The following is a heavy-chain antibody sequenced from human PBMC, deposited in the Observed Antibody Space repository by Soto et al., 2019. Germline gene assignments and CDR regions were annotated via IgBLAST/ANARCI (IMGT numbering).Heavy chain of an antibody. J-gene: IGHJ5*02. CDR2: IYYSGST. CDR3: AREGYDFWSGYPLDWFDP. D-gene: IGHD3-3*01. CDR1: GGSISSGYYY. V-gene: IGHV4-30-4*01. Sequence: KPXASLSLTCTVSGGSISSGYYYWSWIRQPPGKGLEWIGYIYYSGSTYYNPSLKSRVTISVDTSKNQFSLKLSSVTAADTAVYYCAREGYDFWSGYPLDWFDPWGQGTLVTVSS.